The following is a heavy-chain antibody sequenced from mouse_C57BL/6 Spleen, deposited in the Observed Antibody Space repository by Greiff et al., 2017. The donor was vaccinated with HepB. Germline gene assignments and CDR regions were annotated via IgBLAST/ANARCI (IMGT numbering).Heavy chain of an antibody. Sequence: EVKVVESGGDLVKPGGSLKLSCAASGFTFSSYGLSWVRQTPDKRLEWVATISSGGSYTYYPDSVKGRFTISRDKAKNTLYLQMSSLKSEDTAMYYCAKGDSSFAYWGQGTLVTVSA. V-gene: IGHV5-6*02. J-gene: IGHJ3*01. CDR2: ISSGGSYT. CDR3: AKGDSSFAY. CDR1: GFTFSSYG. D-gene: IGHD3-2*01.